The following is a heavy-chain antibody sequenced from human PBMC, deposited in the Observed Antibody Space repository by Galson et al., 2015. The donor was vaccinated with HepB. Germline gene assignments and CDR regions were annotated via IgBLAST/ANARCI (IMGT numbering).Heavy chain of an antibody. Sequence: SLRLSCAASGFTFSSYWMSWVRQAPGKGLEWVANIKQDGSEKYYVDSVKGRFTISRDNAKNSLYLQMNSLRAEDTAVYYCAREYWGPGSAIFGVVIITIFDYWGQGTLVTVSS. CDR2: IKQDGSEK. CDR1: GFTFSSYW. D-gene: IGHD3-3*01. V-gene: IGHV3-7*03. J-gene: IGHJ4*02. CDR3: AREYWGPGSAIFGVVIITIFDY.